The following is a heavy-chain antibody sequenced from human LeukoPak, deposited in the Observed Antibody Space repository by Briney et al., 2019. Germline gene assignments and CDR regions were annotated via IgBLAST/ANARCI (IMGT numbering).Heavy chain of an antibody. Sequence: KPSETLSLTCAISGGSFTGYYWTWIREAPGKGLEWIGEMHYSGATSYKPSLRSRVTMSRGTSENQFSLEVTSVTAADTAIYYCARGILGLYYFDVWGRGTSVTVSS. CDR1: GGSFTGYY. CDR2: MHYSGAT. J-gene: IGHJ2*01. V-gene: IGHV4-34*01. D-gene: IGHD3-16*01. CDR3: ARGILGLYYFDV.